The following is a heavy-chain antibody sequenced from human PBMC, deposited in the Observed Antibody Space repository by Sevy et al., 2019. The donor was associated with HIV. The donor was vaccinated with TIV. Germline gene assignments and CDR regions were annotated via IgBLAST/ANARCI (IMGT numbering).Heavy chain of an antibody. CDR1: GFTFRTYA. CDR2: ISGSGGDT. V-gene: IGHV3-23*01. D-gene: IGHD3-22*01. CDR3: AKDAYYYDGSGYSMSQWYYGMDV. J-gene: IGHJ6*02. Sequence: GGSLRLSCAASGFTFRTYAMSWVRQAPGKGLEWVSDISGSGGDTYYADSVKGRFTISGDNSRNTLYLQMSSLRAEDMAVYYCAKDAYYYDGSGYSMSQWYYGMDVWGQGTTVTVSS.